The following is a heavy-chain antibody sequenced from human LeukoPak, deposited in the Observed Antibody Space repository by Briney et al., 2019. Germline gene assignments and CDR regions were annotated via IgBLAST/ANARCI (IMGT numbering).Heavy chain of an antibody. V-gene: IGHV3-7*02. D-gene: IGHD3-16*01. CDR3: AKNGGPHGMDV. J-gene: IGHJ6*02. CDR2: IKHDGSET. Sequence: PGGSLRLSCAASGXTFSSTWMSWVRQAPGKGLEWVANIKHDGSETNYVDSVKGRFTISRDNAKNSLHLQMNSLRVEDTAVYYCAKNGGPHGMDVWGQGTTVTVSS. CDR1: GXTFSSTW.